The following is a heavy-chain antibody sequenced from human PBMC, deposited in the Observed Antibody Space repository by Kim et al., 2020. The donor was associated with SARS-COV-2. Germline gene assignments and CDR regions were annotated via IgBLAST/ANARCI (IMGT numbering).Heavy chain of an antibody. CDR2: IYYSESS. J-gene: IGHJ5*01. D-gene: IGHD3-3*02. CDR3: ARMHFGSNWFDS. CDR1: GYSITNNYW. V-gene: IGHV4-28*01. Sequence: SETLSLICAVSGYSITNNYWWAWIRQPPGKGLEWIGYIYYSESSHYNAFRKSRGTMSVDTSKNQFSLKLSSVTAVDTAVYYCARMHFGSNWFDSWVQGTLVTVSS.